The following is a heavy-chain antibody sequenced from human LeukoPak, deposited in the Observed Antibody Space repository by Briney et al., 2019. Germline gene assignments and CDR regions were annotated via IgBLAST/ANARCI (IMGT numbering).Heavy chain of an antibody. CDR1: GYTFTSYG. D-gene: IGHD4-17*01. CDR3: AKTVTVTTSAFDI. Sequence: ASVKASCKASGYTFTSYGISWVRQAPGQGLEYMGWISGYHGNTNYAQKLQGRVTITTDTSTSTAYMELRGLRSDDTAVYYCAKTVTVTTSAFDIWGQGTMVTVSS. V-gene: IGHV1-18*01. J-gene: IGHJ3*02. CDR2: ISGYHGNT.